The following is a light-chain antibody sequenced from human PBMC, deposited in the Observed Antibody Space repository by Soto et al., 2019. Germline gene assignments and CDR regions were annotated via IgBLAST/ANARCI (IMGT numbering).Light chain of an antibody. J-gene: IGKJ5*01. Sequence: DIVMTQSPVSLSVTPGQSASISCKSSQSLVYSNGKTYLYWYLQKPGQPPQLLIYEASNRFSGAPHRFSGSGSGTDFTLEISRVEAEDVGVYYCMQGLPLSITFAQGTRLEIK. CDR1: QSLVYSNGKTY. CDR3: MQGLPLSIT. V-gene: IGKV2D-29*01. CDR2: EAS.